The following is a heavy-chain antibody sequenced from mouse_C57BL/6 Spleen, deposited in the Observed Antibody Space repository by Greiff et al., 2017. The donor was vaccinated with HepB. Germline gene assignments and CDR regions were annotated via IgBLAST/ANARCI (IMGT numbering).Heavy chain of an antibody. V-gene: IGHV1-85*01. CDR2: IYPRDGST. Sequence: QVQLKESGPELVKPGASVKLSCKASGYTFTSYDINWVKQRPGQGLEWIGWIYPRDGSTKYNEKFKGKATLTVDTSSSTAYMELHSLTSEDSAVYFCARDGRGYAMDYWGQGTSVTVSS. CDR1: GYTFTSYD. J-gene: IGHJ4*01. CDR3: ARDGRGYAMDY. D-gene: IGHD1-1*01.